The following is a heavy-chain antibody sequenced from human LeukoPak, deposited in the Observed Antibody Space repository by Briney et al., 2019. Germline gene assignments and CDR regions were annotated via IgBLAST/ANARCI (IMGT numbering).Heavy chain of an antibody. V-gene: IGHV3-21*01. CDR3: ARGSEGYCSGGGCYYGMDV. Sequence: GGSLRLSCAASGFTFSSYTMNWVRQAPGKGLEWVSYISSSSSYIYYADSVKGRFTISRDNAENSLYLQMNSLGAEDTAVYYCARGSEGYCSGGGCYYGMDVWGQGTTVTVSS. CDR2: ISSSSSYI. D-gene: IGHD2-15*01. CDR1: GFTFSSYT. J-gene: IGHJ6*01.